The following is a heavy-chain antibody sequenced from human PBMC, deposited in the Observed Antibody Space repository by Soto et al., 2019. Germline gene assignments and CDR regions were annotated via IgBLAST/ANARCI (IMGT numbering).Heavy chain of an antibody. Sequence: QVQLVQSGAEVKKPGASVKVSCKASGYTFTSYGISWVRQAPGQGLEWMGWISAYNGNTNYAQKLQGRVTMTTDTXTXXAYMELRSLRSDDTAVYYCARNPYCSSTSCNLPDYWGQGTLVTVSS. V-gene: IGHV1-18*01. D-gene: IGHD2-2*01. J-gene: IGHJ4*02. CDR3: ARNPYCSSTSCNLPDY. CDR1: GYTFTSYG. CDR2: ISAYNGNT.